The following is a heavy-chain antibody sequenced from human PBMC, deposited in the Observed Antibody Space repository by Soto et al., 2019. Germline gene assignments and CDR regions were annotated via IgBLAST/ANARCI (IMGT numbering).Heavy chain of an antibody. Sequence: QVQLQQWGAGLLKPSETLSLACAVYGGSFSAYHWSWIRQPPGKGLEWIGEINHSGSTKYNPSLKSGVTISVDTSNNTFYLELSYVTAADTAVYYCARGMGAENTFYYYFGMDVWGQGTTVTVSS. D-gene: IGHD3-16*01. J-gene: IGHJ6*02. CDR1: GGSFSAYH. CDR2: INHSGST. CDR3: ARGMGAENTFYYYFGMDV. V-gene: IGHV4-34*01.